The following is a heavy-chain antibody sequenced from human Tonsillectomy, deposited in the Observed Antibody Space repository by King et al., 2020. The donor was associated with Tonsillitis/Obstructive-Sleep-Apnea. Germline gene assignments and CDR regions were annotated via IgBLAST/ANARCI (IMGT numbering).Heavy chain of an antibody. J-gene: IGHJ4*02. CDR1: GGSVSSSSSS. D-gene: IGHD1-14*01. CDR2: IYYSGNT. V-gene: IGHV4-39*01. CDR3: ARHSALGAPAGGVDY. Sequence: QLQESGPGLVKPSETLSLTCTVSGGSVSSSSSSWGWVRQPPGKGLEWIGTIYYSGNTYYNPSLKSRVTISVDTSKNQLSLKLRSVTAADTAVYFCARHSALGAPAGGVDYWGQGTLVTVSS.